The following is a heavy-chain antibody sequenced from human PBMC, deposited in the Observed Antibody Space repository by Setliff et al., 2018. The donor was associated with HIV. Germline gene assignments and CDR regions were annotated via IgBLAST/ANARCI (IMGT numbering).Heavy chain of an antibody. J-gene: IGHJ6*02. Sequence: ASVKVSCKASGYTFTAYGRSWVRQAPGQGLEWMGWISTYSDETSYAQRLQGRVTMTTDTSTRTAYLELRRLTFDDTAVYYCARDVEHMMDVWCQGTTVTVSS. CDR3: ARDVEHMMDV. CDR1: GYTFTAYG. CDR2: ISTYSDET. V-gene: IGHV1-18*01.